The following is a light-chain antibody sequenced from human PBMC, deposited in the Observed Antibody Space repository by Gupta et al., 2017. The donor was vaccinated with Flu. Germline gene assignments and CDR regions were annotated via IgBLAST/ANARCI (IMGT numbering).Light chain of an antibody. Sequence: VLTPSPATLSLSPGETATLSCRASQSVSSYLAWYQQKPGQAPRLLIYDASNRATGIPASFSGSGSGTDLTLTISSLEQEEFGVDYCQQRNNWPPLTCGGGTKVEIK. J-gene: IGKJ4*01. CDR1: QSVSSY. V-gene: IGKV3-11*01. CDR2: DAS. CDR3: QQRNNWPPLT.